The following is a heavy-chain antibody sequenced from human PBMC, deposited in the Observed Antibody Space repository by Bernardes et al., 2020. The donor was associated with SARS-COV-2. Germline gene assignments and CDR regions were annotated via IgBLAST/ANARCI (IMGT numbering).Heavy chain of an antibody. D-gene: IGHD3-16*01. CDR2: IYYSGST. CDR3: ASETVWGSNYYYYGMDV. Sequence: LSLTCTVSGGSISSGGYYWSWIRQHPGKGLEWIGYIYYSGSTYYNPSLKSRVTISVDTSKNQFSLKLSSVTAADTAVYYCASETVWGSNYYYYGMDVWGQGTTVTVSS. CDR1: GGSISSGGYY. J-gene: IGHJ6*02. V-gene: IGHV4-31*03.